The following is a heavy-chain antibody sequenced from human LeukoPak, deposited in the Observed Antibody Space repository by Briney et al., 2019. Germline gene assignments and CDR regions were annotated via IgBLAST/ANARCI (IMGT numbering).Heavy chain of an antibody. CDR3: ARVLDYYGSGTDYGMDV. V-gene: IGHV3-74*01. D-gene: IGHD3-10*01. Sequence: GGSLRLSCAVSGFTFSSYWMHWVRQAPGKGLVWVSRINSDGSSTSYADSVKGRFTISRDNAKNTLYLQMNSLRAEDTAVYYCARVLDYYGSGTDYGMDVWGQGTTVTVSS. CDR2: INSDGSST. CDR1: GFTFSSYW. J-gene: IGHJ6*02.